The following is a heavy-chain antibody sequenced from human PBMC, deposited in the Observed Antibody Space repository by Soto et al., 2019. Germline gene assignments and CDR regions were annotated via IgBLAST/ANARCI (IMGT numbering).Heavy chain of an antibody. CDR3: ARSESGQAPPRCFDL. V-gene: IGHV1-69*01. CDR2: ILPIFGTA. J-gene: IGHJ2*01. CDR1: GGTFSSYA. Sequence: QVQLVQSGAEVKKPGSSVKVSCKASGGTFSSYAISWVRQAPGQGLEWMGGILPIFGTANYAQKFQGRVTITADESTSRADMELSSLRSEDRAVYYGARSESGQAPPRCFDLCCRGTMVTDST.